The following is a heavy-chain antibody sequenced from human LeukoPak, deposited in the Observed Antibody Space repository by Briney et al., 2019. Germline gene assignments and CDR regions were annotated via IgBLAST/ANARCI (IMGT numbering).Heavy chain of an antibody. Sequence: GESLKISCKGSGYSFTSHWIGWVRQMPGKGLEWMGIIYPGDSDTRYSPSFQGQVTISADKSISTAYLQWSSLKASDTAMYYCARQYCSSTSCYRHYYYYYMDVWGKGTTVTVSS. CDR2: IYPGDSDT. D-gene: IGHD2-2*01. J-gene: IGHJ6*03. CDR3: ARQYCSSTSCYRHYYYYYMDV. CDR1: GYSFTSHW. V-gene: IGHV5-51*01.